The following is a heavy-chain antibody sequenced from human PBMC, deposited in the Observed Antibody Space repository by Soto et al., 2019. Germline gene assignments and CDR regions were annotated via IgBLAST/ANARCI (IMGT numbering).Heavy chain of an antibody. V-gene: IGHV3-48*02. J-gene: IGHJ4*02. CDR3: AREQSSGQYGKGRLDY. D-gene: IGHD3-22*01. CDR2: ISSSGSTI. CDR1: GFTFSSYD. Sequence: EVQLVESGGGLVQPGGSLRLSCAAAGFTFSSYDMNWVRQAPGKGLEWLSYISSSGSTIYYADSVKGRFTISRDNAKNSLYLQMNSLTDEDTALYYCAREQSSGQYGKGRLDYWGQGTLVTASS.